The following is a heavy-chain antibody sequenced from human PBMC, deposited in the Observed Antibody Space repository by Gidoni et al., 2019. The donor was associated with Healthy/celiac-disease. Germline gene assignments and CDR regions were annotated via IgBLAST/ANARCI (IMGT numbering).Heavy chain of an antibody. CDR3: ARVTAMANDY. Sequence: QVQLQESGPGLVKPSETLSLTCTVSGGSISSYYWSWIRQPPGKGLEWIGYIYYSGSTNYNPSLKSRVTISVDTSKNQFSLKLSSVTAADTAVYYCARVTAMANDYWGQGTLVTVSS. CDR2: IYYSGST. D-gene: IGHD5-18*01. CDR1: GGSISSYY. J-gene: IGHJ4*02. V-gene: IGHV4-59*01.